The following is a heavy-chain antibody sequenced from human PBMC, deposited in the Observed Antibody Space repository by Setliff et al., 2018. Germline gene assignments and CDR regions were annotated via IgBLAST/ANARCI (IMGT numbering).Heavy chain of an antibody. J-gene: IGHJ3*02. V-gene: IGHV4-59*11. CDR3: ARGPSSGSYSDAFDI. CDR1: GDYISSQY. D-gene: IGHD1-26*01. Sequence: PSETLSLTCTVSGDYISSQYWSWVRQPPGKGLEWIGTIFWSGTTYYNPSLNSRGTISVDTSRDQFSLKLSSVTAADTAVYYCARGPSSGSYSDAFDIWGQGTMVTVSS. CDR2: IFWSGTT.